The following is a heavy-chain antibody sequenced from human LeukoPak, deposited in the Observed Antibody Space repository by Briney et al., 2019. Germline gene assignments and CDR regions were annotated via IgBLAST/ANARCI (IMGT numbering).Heavy chain of an antibody. CDR3: ARDVAVAPGVSWYFDL. D-gene: IGHD6-19*01. Sequence: GGSLRLSCAASGFTFSSYSMNWVRQAPGKGLEWVSSISSSSSYIYYADSVKGRFTISRDNAKNSLYLQMNSLRAEDTAVYYCARDVAVAPGVSWYFDLWAVAPWSLSPQ. CDR1: GFTFSSYS. J-gene: IGHJ2*01. CDR2: ISSSSSYI. V-gene: IGHV3-21*01.